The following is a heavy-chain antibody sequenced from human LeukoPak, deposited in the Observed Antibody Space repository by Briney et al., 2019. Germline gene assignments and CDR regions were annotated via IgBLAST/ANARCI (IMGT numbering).Heavy chain of an antibody. Sequence: ASVKVSCKASGYTFTSYDINWVRQATGQGLEWMGWMNPNSGNTGYAQKFQGRVTMTRNTSISTAYMELSSLRSEDTAVYCCARARGSIAARRGNWFDPWGQGSLVTVSS. CDR3: ARARGSIAARRGNWFDP. D-gene: IGHD6-6*01. J-gene: IGHJ5*02. CDR2: MNPNSGNT. CDR1: GYTFTSYD. V-gene: IGHV1-8*01.